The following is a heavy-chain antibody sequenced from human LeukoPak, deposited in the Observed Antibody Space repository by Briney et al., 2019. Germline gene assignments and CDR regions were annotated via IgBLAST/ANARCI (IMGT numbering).Heavy chain of an antibody. V-gene: IGHV3-53*01. D-gene: IGHD3-10*01. CDR1: GFTVSSNY. CDR2: IYSSGRT. J-gene: IGHJ4*02. Sequence: PGGSLRLSCAASGFTVSSNYMSWVRQTPGKGLEWVSVIYSSGRTYYADSVKGRFTISRDNSKNTLYLQMNSLRAEDTAVYYCARGLIDYGSGSYYALGYWGQGTLVTVSS. CDR3: ARGLIDYGSGSYYALGY.